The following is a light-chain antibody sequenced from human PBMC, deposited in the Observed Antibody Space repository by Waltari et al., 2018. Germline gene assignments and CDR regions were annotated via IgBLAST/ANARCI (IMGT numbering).Light chain of an antibody. J-gene: IGKJ2*01. Sequence: EIVMTPSPATLSVSPGERAILSCRTSQSISNKLAWYQQKPGQAPRLLIYDASTRATGIPATFSSSGSGTEFTLTISSLQSEDFVVYYCQQYNSWPYTFGQGTKLEIK. CDR1: QSISNK. V-gene: IGKV3-15*01. CDR2: DAS. CDR3: QQYNSWPYT.